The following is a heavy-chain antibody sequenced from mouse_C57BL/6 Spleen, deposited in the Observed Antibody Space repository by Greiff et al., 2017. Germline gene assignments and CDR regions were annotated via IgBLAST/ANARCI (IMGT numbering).Heavy chain of an antibody. CDR2: IDPSDSET. Sequence: QVQLQQPGAELVRPGSSVKLSCKASGYTFTSYWMHWVKQRPIQGLEWIGNIDPSDSETHYNQKFKDKATLTVDKSSSTAYMQLSSLTSEDSAVYYCAREDYSNVDDWGHGTTLAVSS. D-gene: IGHD2-5*01. V-gene: IGHV1-52*01. CDR1: GYTFTSYW. J-gene: IGHJ2*01. CDR3: AREDYSNVDD.